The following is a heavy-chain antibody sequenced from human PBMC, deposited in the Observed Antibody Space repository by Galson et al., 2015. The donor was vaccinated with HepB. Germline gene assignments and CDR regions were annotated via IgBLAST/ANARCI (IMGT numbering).Heavy chain of an antibody. Sequence: SLRLSCAASGFTFSSYSMNWVRQAPGKGLEWVSYISSSSSTIYYADSVKGRFTISRDNSKNTLYLQMNSLRAEDTAVYYCARDTKVVLGGMDVWGQGTTVTVSS. CDR3: ARDTKVVLGGMDV. J-gene: IGHJ6*02. CDR1: GFTFSSYS. V-gene: IGHV3-48*01. CDR2: ISSSSSTI. D-gene: IGHD2-2*01.